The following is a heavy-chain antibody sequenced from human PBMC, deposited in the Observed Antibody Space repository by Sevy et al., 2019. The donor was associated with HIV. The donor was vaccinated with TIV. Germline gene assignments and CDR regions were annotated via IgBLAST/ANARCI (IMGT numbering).Heavy chain of an antibody. CDR3: ARGEGYCSGGSCYARGAFDI. V-gene: IGHV3-7*03. J-gene: IGHJ3*02. CDR2: IKQDGSEK. Sequence: GGSLRLSCAASGFTFSSYWMSWVRQAPGKGLEWVANIKQDGSEKYYVDSVKGRFTISRDNAKNSLYLQMNSLRAEDTAVYYCARGEGYCSGGSCYARGAFDIWGQGTMVTVSS. D-gene: IGHD2-15*01. CDR1: GFTFSSYW.